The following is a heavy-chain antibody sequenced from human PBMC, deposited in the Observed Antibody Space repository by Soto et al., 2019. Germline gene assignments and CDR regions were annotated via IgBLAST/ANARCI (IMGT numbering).Heavy chain of an antibody. CDR1: GFTLSSYG. CDR2: IGRGGDT. Sequence: GESLKISCEVSGFTLSSYGMNWVRQAPDKGLEWVSTIGRGGDTYYAGSVKGRFTISRDNSKNTLFLQMNSLRAEDTALYFCAKDGTTAGIHYYAMDVWGQGTTVTVSS. CDR3: AKDGTTAGIHYYAMDV. D-gene: IGHD2-2*02. J-gene: IGHJ6*02. V-gene: IGHV3-23*01.